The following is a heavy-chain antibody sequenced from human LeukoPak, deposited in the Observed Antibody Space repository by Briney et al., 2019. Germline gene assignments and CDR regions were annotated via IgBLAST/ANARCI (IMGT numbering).Heavy chain of an antibody. Sequence: ASVKVSCKASGYTFTGYYMHRVRQAPGQGLEWMGWINPNSGGTNYAQKFQGRVTMTRDTSISTAYMELSRLRSDDTAVYYCARSRYDYGDYVGWFDPWGQGTLVTVSS. V-gene: IGHV1-2*02. CDR3: ARSRYDYGDYVGWFDP. J-gene: IGHJ5*02. CDR2: INPNSGGT. CDR1: GYTFTGYY. D-gene: IGHD4-17*01.